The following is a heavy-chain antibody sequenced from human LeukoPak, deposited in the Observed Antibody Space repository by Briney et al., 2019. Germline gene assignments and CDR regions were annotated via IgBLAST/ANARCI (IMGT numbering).Heavy chain of an antibody. J-gene: IGHJ6*02. CDR3: ARERGDGYNWYYYGMDA. CDR2: ISYDGSNK. Sequence: GGSLRLSCAASGFTFSSYAMHRVRQAPGKGLEWVAVISYDGSNKYYVDSVKGRFTISRDNSKNTLYLQMNSLRAEDTAVYYCARERGDGYNWYYYGMDAWGQGTTVTVSS. D-gene: IGHD5-24*01. CDR1: GFTFSSYA. V-gene: IGHV3-30-3*01.